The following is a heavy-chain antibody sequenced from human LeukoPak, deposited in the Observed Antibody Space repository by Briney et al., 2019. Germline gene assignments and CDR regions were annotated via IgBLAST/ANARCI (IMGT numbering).Heavy chain of an antibody. CDR3: ARTLGWASSRYPFDG. D-gene: IGHD3-16*02. CDR2: IYYSGNT. CDR1: GGPISSSSYY. V-gene: IGHV4-39*01. J-gene: IGHJ4*02. Sequence: ASETLSLTCTVSGGPISSSSYYWGWIRQPPGKGLEWIGSIYYSGNTYYNSSLKSRVTISVDTSKNQFSLKVNSVTAADTAVYYCARTLGWASSRYPFDGWGQGTLVTVSS.